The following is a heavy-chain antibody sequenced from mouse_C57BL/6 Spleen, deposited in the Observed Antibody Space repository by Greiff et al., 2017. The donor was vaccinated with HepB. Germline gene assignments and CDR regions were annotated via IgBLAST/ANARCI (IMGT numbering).Heavy chain of an antibody. CDR1: GYAFSSSW. CDR2: IYPGDGAT. Sequence: QVQLQQSGPELVKPGASVKISCKASGYAFSSSWMNWVKQRPGKGLEWIGRIYPGDGATNYNGKFKGKATLTADKSSSTAYMQLSSLTSEDSAVYFCARGPRLGQMDYWGQGTSVTVSS. J-gene: IGHJ4*01. V-gene: IGHV1-82*01. CDR3: ARGPRLGQMDY. D-gene: IGHD4-1*01.